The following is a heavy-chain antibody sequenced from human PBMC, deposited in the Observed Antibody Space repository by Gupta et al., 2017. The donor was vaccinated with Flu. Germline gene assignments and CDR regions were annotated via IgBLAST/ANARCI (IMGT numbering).Heavy chain of an antibody. Sequence: EVQLVESGGGLVQLGRSLRLSCVASGFRFDDYVMHWVRQAPGKGLEWVSGIGWNGGIIGYADSVKSRFTISRDNAKNSLFLQMNSLRAEDTALYYCTKDRPYDTSGSYRGEYYFDNWGQGTLVTVSS. CDR2: IGWNGGII. D-gene: IGHD3-22*01. V-gene: IGHV3-9*01. J-gene: IGHJ4*02. CDR3: TKDRPYDTSGSYRGEYYFDN. CDR1: GFRFDDYV.